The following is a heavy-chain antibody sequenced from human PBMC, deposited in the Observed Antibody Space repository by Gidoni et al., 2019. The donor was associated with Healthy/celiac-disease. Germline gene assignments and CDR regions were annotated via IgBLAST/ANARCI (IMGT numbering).Heavy chain of an antibody. CDR2: ISYDGSNK. CDR1: GFTFSSYG. J-gene: IGHJ2*01. Sequence: QVQLVESGGGVVQPGRSLRLSCAASGFTFSSYGMHWVRQAPGKGLEWVAVISYDGSNKYYADSVKGRFTISRDNSKNTLYLQMNSLRAEDTAVYYCAKEPSFDLWGRGTLVTVSS. V-gene: IGHV3-30*18. CDR3: AKEPSFDL.